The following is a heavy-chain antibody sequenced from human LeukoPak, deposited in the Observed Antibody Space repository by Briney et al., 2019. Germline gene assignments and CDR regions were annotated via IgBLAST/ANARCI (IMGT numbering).Heavy chain of an antibody. V-gene: IGHV4-34*01. J-gene: IGHJ4*02. D-gene: IGHD3-22*01. CDR3: ARQNSNYDSSGPYWD. CDR2: INHSGST. Sequence: PSETLSLTCAVYGVSFSGYYWSWLRQPPGKGLEWIGEINHSGSTNYNPSLKSRVTISVDTSKNQFSLKLSSVTAADTAVYYCARQNSNYDSSGPYWDWGQGTLVTVSS. CDR1: GVSFSGYY.